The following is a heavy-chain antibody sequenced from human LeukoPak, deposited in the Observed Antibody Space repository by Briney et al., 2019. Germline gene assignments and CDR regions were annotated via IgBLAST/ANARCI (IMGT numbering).Heavy chain of an antibody. CDR1: GFSLSTSGMC. D-gene: IGHD6-19*01. V-gene: IGHV2-70*11. Sequence: RMSGPALVKPTQTLTLTCTFSGFSLSTSGMCVSWIRQPPGKALEWLARIVWDGDKYYSTSLKTRLTISKDTSKNQVVLTMTNMDPVDTATYYCARPTGSGWRFFDYWGQGTLVTVSS. J-gene: IGHJ4*02. CDR3: ARPTGSGWRFFDY. CDR2: IVWDGDK.